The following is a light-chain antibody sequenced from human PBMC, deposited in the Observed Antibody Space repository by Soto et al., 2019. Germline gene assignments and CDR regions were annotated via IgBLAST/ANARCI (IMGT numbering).Light chain of an antibody. V-gene: IGKV1-5*03. CDR1: HSVSTW. CDR2: KAS. CDR3: QQYNTYPTWT. J-gene: IGKJ1*01. Sequence: DIQMTQSPSTLSASVGDIVTITCRASHSVSTWLAWYHQKPGKAPRLLIHKASTLESGVPSRFSGSGFGTEFTLTISSLQPDDFATYYCQQYNTYPTWTFGQGTKVEIK.